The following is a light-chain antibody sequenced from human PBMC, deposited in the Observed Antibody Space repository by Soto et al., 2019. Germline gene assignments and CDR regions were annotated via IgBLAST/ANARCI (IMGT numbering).Light chain of an antibody. CDR2: GAS. Sequence: EIVMTQSPDTLSVSPGERDTLSCRASQSVSRNLAWYQQKHGQAPSLLIHGASTRATGVPARFSGSGSGTEFTRTISSLQSEDFAGYYCQQFHNWPPWTFGQGTKVQIK. V-gene: IGKV3-15*01. J-gene: IGKJ1*01. CDR1: QSVSRN. CDR3: QQFHNWPPWT.